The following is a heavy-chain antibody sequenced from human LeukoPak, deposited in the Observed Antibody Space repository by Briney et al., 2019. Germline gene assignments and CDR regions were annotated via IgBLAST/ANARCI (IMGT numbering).Heavy chain of an antibody. CDR2: IYGGGST. D-gene: IGHD3-10*01. Sequence: PGGSLRLSCAASGFTVSSNYMSWVRQAPGKGPEWVSVIYGGGSTYYADSVKGRFTISRDNSKNTLYLQMNSLRAEDTAVYYCARGTRIAGEYYFDYWGQGTLVTVSS. CDR1: GFTVSSNY. CDR3: ARGTRIAGEYYFDY. V-gene: IGHV3-53*01. J-gene: IGHJ4*02.